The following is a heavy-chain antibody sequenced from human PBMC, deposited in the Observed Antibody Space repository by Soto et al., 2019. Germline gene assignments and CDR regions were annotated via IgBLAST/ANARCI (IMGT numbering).Heavy chain of an antibody. Sequence: GESLKISCKGSGYSFTSYWISWVRQMPGKGLEWMGRIDPSDSYTNYSPSFQGHVTISADKSISTAYLQWGSLKASDTAMYYCARQYYGSGSYYPLDYWGQGTLVTVSS. V-gene: IGHV5-10-1*01. CDR3: ARQYYGSGSYYPLDY. J-gene: IGHJ4*02. CDR2: IDPSDSYT. D-gene: IGHD3-10*01. CDR1: GYSFTSYW.